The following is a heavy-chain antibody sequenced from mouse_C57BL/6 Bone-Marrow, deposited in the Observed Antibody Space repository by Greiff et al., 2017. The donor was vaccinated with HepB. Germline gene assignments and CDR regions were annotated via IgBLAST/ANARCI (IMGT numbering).Heavy chain of an antibody. CDR2: IWSGGST. CDR1: GFSLTSYG. J-gene: IGHJ3*01. CDR3: ARKKAYDPFAY. Sequence: VQLQQSGPGLVQPSQSLSITCTVSGFSLTSYGVHWVRQSPGKGLEWLGVIWSGGSTDYNAAFISRLSISKDNSKSQVFFKMNSLQADDTAIYYCARKKAYDPFAYWGQGTLVTVSA. D-gene: IGHD2-3*01. V-gene: IGHV2-2*01.